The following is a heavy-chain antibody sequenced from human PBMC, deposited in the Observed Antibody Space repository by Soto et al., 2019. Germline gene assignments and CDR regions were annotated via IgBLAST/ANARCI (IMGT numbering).Heavy chain of an antibody. J-gene: IGHJ5*02. CDR1: GASISSGW. Sequence: QVQLQESGPGLVKPSGTLSLTCAVSGASISSGWWTWVRQPPGKGLEWIGDTLYSGRTNYNSFLNSRVTISIDKSKKQFSLNLSSVTAADTAVYYCSSRVTDAPTWGQGTLVTVSS. CDR3: SSRVTDAPT. CDR2: TLYSGRT. D-gene: IGHD3-10*01. V-gene: IGHV4-4*02.